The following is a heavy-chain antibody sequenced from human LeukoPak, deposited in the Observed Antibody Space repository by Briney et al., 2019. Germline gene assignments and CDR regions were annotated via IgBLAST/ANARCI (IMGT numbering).Heavy chain of an antibody. CDR1: GFTFSSYG. V-gene: IGHV3-23*01. CDR3: ARDLGQYYGTSDNWSDP. D-gene: IGHD3-10*01. CDR2: ISGGCRIT. J-gene: IGHJ5*02. Sequence: GGTLRLSCAASGFTFSSYGMSWVRQAPGKGLEWVSAISGGCRITYYADSVKGRFTISRDNAKNTLNLQMNSLRAEATAVYYCARDLGQYYGTSDNWSDPWGQGTLVTVSS.